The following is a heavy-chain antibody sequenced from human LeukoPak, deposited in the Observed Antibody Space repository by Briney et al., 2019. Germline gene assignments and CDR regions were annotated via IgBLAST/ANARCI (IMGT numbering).Heavy chain of an antibody. CDR1: GGTFSSYT. CDR2: IIPIFGTA. J-gene: IGHJ2*01. CDR3: ARRVSRSYYDSSGYGGWYFDL. D-gene: IGHD3-22*01. Sequence: ASVKVSCKVSGGTFSSYTISWVRQAPGQGLEWMGGIIPIFGTANYAQKFQGRVPITADESTSTAYMELSSLRSEDTAVYYCARRVSRSYYDSSGYGGWYFDLWGRGTLVTVSS. V-gene: IGHV1-69*01.